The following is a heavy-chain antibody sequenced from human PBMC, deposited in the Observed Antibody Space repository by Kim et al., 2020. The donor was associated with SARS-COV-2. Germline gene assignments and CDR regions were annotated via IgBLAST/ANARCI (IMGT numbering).Heavy chain of an antibody. CDR2: ISSSSSYI. V-gene: IGHV3-21*01. D-gene: IGHD1-7*01. CDR1: GFTFSSYS. J-gene: IGHJ4*02. Sequence: GGSLRLSCAASGFTFSSYSMNWVRQAPGKGLEWVSSISSSSSYIYYADSVKGRFTISRDNAKNSLYLQMNSLRAEDTAVYYCARDGIYITGTTLPFDYWGQGTLVTVSS. CDR3: ARDGIYITGTTLPFDY.